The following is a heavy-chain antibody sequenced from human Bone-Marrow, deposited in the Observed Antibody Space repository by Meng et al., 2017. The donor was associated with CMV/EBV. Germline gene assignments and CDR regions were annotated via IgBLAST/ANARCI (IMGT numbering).Heavy chain of an antibody. V-gene: IGHV1-18*01. Sequence: ASVKVSCKVSGYTFTSYGISWVRQAPGQGLEWMGWISAYNGNTNYAQKLQGRVTMTTDTSTSTAYMELRSLRSDDTAVYYCARDQVILGATPALDYYCGMAVWGQGTTVTVSS. CDR3: ARDQVILGATPALDYYCGMAV. CDR2: ISAYNGNT. J-gene: IGHJ6*02. CDR1: GYTFTSYG. D-gene: IGHD1-26*01.